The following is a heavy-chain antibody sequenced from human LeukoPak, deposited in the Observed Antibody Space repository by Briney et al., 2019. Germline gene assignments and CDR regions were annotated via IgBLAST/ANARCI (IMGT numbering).Heavy chain of an antibody. Sequence: ASVKVSCKASGYTFTAYHMHWVRQAPGQGLEWMGRINPNSGDTNYAQKFQGRVTITADESTSTAYMELSSLRSEDTAVYYCAREGEEVGLDGFDYWGQGTLVTVSS. V-gene: IGHV1-2*06. J-gene: IGHJ4*02. CDR1: GYTFTAYH. CDR2: INPNSGDT. CDR3: AREGEEVGLDGFDY. D-gene: IGHD1-26*01.